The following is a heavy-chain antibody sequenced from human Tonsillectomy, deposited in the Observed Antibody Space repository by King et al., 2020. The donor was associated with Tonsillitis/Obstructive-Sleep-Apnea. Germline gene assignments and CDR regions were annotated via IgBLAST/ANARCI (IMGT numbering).Heavy chain of an antibody. J-gene: IGHJ6*03. CDR3: ARGPAGADYYYMDV. Sequence: VQLVESGGGSVQPGGSLRLSCAASGFTFTSYAMTWVRQAPGKGLEWVSSFSDNGAGTHYADSVKGRFTISRDNSKSTLYLQMNSLRVDDTAVYYCARGPAGADYYYMDVWGKGTTVTVSS. D-gene: IGHD6-19*01. CDR1: GFTFTSYA. CDR2: FSDNGAGT. V-gene: IGHV3-23*04.